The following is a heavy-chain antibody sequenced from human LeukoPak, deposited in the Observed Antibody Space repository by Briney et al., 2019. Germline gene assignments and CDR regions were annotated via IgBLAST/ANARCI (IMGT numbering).Heavy chain of an antibody. J-gene: IGHJ4*02. D-gene: IGHD4-17*01. V-gene: IGHV3-21*01. CDR2: ISSSSSYM. Sequence: GGSLRLSCAASGFTFSSYWMHWVRQAPGKGLEWVSSISSSSSYMYYADSVKGRFTISRDNAKNSLYLQMKSLRAEDTAVYYCARAISRVPTVTFDYWGQGTLVTVSS. CDR3: ARAISRVPTVTFDY. CDR1: GFTFSSYW.